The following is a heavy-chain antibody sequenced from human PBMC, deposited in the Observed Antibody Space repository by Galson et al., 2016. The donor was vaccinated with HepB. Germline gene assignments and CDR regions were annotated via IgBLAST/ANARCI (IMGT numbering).Heavy chain of an antibody. V-gene: IGHV3-23*01. D-gene: IGHD6-25*01. CDR1: GFTFSTYA. CDR2: ITDSGGSA. CDR3: TRAAAPPHFEF. Sequence: SLRLSCAASGFTFSTYAMRWVRQAPGKGLEWVSSITDSGGSAYYADSGKGRFTISRDNSKNTLFLQMNSLRAEDTAIYYCTRAAAPPHFEFWGQGALVTVSS. J-gene: IGHJ4*02.